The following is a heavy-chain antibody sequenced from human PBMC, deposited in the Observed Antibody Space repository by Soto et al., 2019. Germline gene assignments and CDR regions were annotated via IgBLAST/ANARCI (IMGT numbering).Heavy chain of an antibody. V-gene: IGHV3-30-3*01. D-gene: IGHD2-15*01. CDR3: ARADPSGRYCSGGSCYSPYYYYYYGMDV. Sequence: QVQLVESGGGVVQPGRSLRLSCAASGFTFSSYAMHWVRQAPGKGLEWVAVISYDGSNKYYAASVKGRFTISRDNSKNTLYLQMNSLRAEDTAVYYCARADPSGRYCSGGSCYSPYYYYYYGMDVWGQGTTVTVSS. CDR1: GFTFSSYA. J-gene: IGHJ6*02. CDR2: ISYDGSNK.